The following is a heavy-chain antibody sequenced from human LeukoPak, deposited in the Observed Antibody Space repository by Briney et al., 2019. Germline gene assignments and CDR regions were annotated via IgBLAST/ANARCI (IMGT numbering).Heavy chain of an antibody. CDR2: ISGSGGST. Sequence: GGCLRLSCAASGFTFSSYAMSWVRQAPGKGLEWVSSISGSGGSTYYADSVKGRFTISRDNSKNTLYLQMNSLRAEDTAVYYCAKSAKTSILTGYPYYFDYWGQGTLVTVSS. D-gene: IGHD3-9*01. CDR1: GFTFSSYA. V-gene: IGHV3-23*01. J-gene: IGHJ4*02. CDR3: AKSAKTSILTGYPYYFDY.